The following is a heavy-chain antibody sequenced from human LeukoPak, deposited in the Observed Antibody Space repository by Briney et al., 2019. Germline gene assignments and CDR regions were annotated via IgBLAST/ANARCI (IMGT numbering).Heavy chain of an antibody. J-gene: IGHJ4*02. Sequence: GGSLRLSCAASGFTFSSYAMNWVRQAPGRGLEWASYISSSSSTIYYADSVKGRFTISRDNAKNTLYLQMDSLRGEDTAVYYCAKDFRIGYSAHFDYWGQGALVTVSS. V-gene: IGHV3-48*01. D-gene: IGHD2-21*01. CDR1: GFTFSSYA. CDR3: AKDFRIGYSAHFDY. CDR2: ISSSSSTI.